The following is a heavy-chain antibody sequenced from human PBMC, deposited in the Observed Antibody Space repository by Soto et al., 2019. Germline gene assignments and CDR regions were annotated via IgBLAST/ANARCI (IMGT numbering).Heavy chain of an antibody. CDR2: IKQDGSDK. J-gene: IGHJ5*02. V-gene: IGHV3-7*01. CDR1: GFTFSSYW. Sequence: GGSLRLSCAASGFTFSSYWMSWVRQAPGTGLEWVANIKQDGSDKYYVDSVKGRFTISRDNAKNSLYLQMNSLRAEDTAVYYCARRRAPNWFDPRGRGTVVTVSS. CDR3: ARRRAPNWFDP.